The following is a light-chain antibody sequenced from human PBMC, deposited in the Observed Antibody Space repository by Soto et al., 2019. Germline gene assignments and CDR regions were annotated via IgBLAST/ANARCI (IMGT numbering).Light chain of an antibody. CDR3: SSYTSSTTVV. Sequence: QSALTQPASVSGSPGQSITFSCTGTSSDVGGYNYVSWYQQHPVKAPKLMIYDVSNRPSGVSNRFSGSKSGNTASLTISGLQAEDEADFYCSSYTSSTTVVFAGGTQLTVL. CDR1: SSDVGGYNY. J-gene: IGLJ2*01. CDR2: DVS. V-gene: IGLV2-14*01.